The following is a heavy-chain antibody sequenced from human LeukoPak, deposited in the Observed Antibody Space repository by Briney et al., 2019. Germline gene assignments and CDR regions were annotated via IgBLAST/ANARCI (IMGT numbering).Heavy chain of an antibody. CDR2: IVVGSGNT. D-gene: IGHD6-13*01. V-gene: IGHV1-58*02. Sequence: SVKVSCKASGFTFTSSAMQWVRQARGQRLERIGWIVVGSGNTNYAQKFQERVTITRDMSTSTAYMELSSLRSEDTAVYYCAANPIAAAGRRAYYYYGMDVWGQGTTVTVSS. CDR3: AANPIAAAGRRAYYYYGMDV. J-gene: IGHJ6*02. CDR1: GFTFTSSA.